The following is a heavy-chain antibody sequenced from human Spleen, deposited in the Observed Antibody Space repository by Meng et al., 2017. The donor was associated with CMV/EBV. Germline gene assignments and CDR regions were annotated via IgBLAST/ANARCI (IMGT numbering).Heavy chain of an antibody. CDR3: ARDSAPLGYSSSADY. CDR2: ISFDETKQ. D-gene: IGHD6-13*01. V-gene: IGHV3-30*03. CDR1: GFTFSSYS. Sequence: GESLKISCAASGFTFSSYSMNWVRQAPGKGLEWVAVISFDETKQYYADSVKGRFTISRDNSKNTLYLQMNSLRPEDTAVYYCARDSAPLGYSSSADYWGQGTLVTVSS. J-gene: IGHJ4*02.